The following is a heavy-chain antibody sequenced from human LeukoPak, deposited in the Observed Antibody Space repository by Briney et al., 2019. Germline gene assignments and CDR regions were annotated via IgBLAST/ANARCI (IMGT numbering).Heavy chain of an antibody. CDR2: ITPSGSDV. J-gene: IGHJ6*03. Sequence: PGGSLRLPCAASGISFRSYEVNWVRQAPGKGLEWVSFITPSGSDVYYAESVRGRFATPRDNAKDSVFLHMNSLRVEDTAVYYCVTGNYRSFYYYYMDVWGKGTTVTVS. V-gene: IGHV3-48*03. D-gene: IGHD1-7*01. CDR1: GISFRSYE. CDR3: VTGNYRSFYYYYMDV.